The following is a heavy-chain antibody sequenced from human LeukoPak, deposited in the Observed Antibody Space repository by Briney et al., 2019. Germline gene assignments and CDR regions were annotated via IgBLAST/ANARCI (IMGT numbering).Heavy chain of an antibody. CDR3: ARVHGITIFGVVIRPFDY. CDR2: IYPGDSDT. Sequence: GESLKISCKSSGYSFTSYWIGWVRQMPGKGLEWMGIIYPGDSDTRYSPSFQGQVTISADKSISTAYLQWSSLKASDTAMYYCARVHGITIFGVVIRPFDYWGQGTLVTVSS. D-gene: IGHD3-3*01. V-gene: IGHV5-51*01. J-gene: IGHJ4*02. CDR1: GYSFTSYW.